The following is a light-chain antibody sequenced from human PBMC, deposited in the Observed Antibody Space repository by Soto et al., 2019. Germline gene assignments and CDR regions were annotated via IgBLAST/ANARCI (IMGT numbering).Light chain of an antibody. CDR2: AAS. CDR3: QQAYSFPLT. CDR1: QGIGSW. J-gene: IGKJ4*01. Sequence: DIQMTQSPSSVAASVVDRVTITCRASQGIGSWLAWYQQKPGKAPKLLISAASNLQGGVPSRFSGSASGTDFTLTISSLQPEDFATYYCQQAYSFPLTFGGGTKVEVK. V-gene: IGKV1-12*01.